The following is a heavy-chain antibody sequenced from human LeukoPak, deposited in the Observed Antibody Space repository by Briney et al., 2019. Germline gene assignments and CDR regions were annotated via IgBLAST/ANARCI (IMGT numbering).Heavy chain of an antibody. CDR1: EFTFSKYA. CDR2: ISGSGGSA. CDR3: AKDRSTGNYWFFNL. D-gene: IGHD1-26*01. J-gene: IGHJ5*02. V-gene: IGHV3-23*01. Sequence: GGSLRLSCAASEFTFSKYAMNWVRQAPGKGLEWVSGISGSGGSAFYADSVKGRFTISRDNSKNTLYLQMNSLRAEDTALYYCAKDRSTGNYWFFNLWGQGTLVTVSS.